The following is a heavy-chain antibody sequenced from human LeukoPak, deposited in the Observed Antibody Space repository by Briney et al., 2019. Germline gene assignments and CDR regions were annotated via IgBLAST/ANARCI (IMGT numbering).Heavy chain of an antibody. V-gene: IGHV4-4*02. Sequence: PSETLPLTCAVSGGSISSSNWWSWVRQPPGKGLEWIGEIYHSGSTNYNPSLKSRVTISVDTSKNQFSLKLSSVTAADTAVYHWAREGIVVVPWPWGQGTLATVSS. J-gene: IGHJ5*02. CDR1: GGSISSSNW. CDR3: AREGIVVVPWP. CDR2: IYHSGST. D-gene: IGHD2-15*01.